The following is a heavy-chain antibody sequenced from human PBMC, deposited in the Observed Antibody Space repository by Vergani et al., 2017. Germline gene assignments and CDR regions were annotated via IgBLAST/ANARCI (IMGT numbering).Heavy chain of an antibody. V-gene: IGHV3-23*01. CDR1: GFTFSSYA. CDR2: ISGSGGNT. D-gene: IGHD2-8*01. Sequence: EVQLLESGGNLIKPEGSLRLSCGASGFTFSSYAMTWVRLAPGKGLQWVLAISGSGGNTFYTDSVKGRFTISRDNSKETLYLQMNSLRDEDTAIYYCAKARDPNCKGCTCFSYYSGVVLSGQGTTVTVSS. J-gene: IGHJ6*02. CDR3: AKARDPNCKGCTCFSYYSGVVL.